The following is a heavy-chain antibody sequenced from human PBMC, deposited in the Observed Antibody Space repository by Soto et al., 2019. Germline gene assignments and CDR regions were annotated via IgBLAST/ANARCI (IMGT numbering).Heavy chain of an antibody. CDR3: ARGDGYNVDH. D-gene: IGHD5-12*01. V-gene: IGHV4-4*07. CDR1: GGSISSYS. Sequence: QVQLQESGPGLVKPSETLSLTGPVSGGSISSYSGSWIRQPAGQGLEGIGQISASGNTKYNPTLKSRVTMSVDTAKNHFSLELSSVTAADTAVYYCARGDGYNVDHWGQGTLVTVSS. CDR2: ISASGNT. J-gene: IGHJ5*02.